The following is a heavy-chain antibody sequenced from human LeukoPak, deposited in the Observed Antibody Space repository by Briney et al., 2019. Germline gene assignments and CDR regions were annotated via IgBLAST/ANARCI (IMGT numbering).Heavy chain of an antibody. Sequence: GGSLRLSCAASGFTFSDYYMSWIRQAPGKGLEWVSYISSGGRTIYYADSVKGRFTISRDNAKNSLSLQMNSLRAEDTAVYYCARDPYNGSYGDDYYYYMDVWGKGTTVTISS. CDR1: GFTFSDYY. CDR3: ARDPYNGSYGDDYYYYMDV. J-gene: IGHJ6*03. D-gene: IGHD1-26*01. V-gene: IGHV3-11*04. CDR2: ISSGGRTI.